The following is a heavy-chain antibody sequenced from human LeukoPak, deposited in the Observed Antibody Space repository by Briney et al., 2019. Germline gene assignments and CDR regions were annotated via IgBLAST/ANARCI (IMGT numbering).Heavy chain of an antibody. CDR1: GGSISSYY. CDR3: ARDSGYDSSGYYQL. CDR2: IYYSGST. V-gene: IGHV4-59*01. J-gene: IGHJ4*02. D-gene: IGHD3-22*01. Sequence: TSETLSLTCTVSGGSISSYYWSWIRQPPGKGLEWIGYIYYSGSTNYNPSLKSRVTISVDTSKNQFSLKLSSVTAADTAVYYCARDSGYDSSGYYQLRGQGTLVTVSS.